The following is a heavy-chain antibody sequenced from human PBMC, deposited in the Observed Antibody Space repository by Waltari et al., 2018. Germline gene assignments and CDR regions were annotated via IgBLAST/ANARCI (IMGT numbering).Heavy chain of an antibody. V-gene: IGHV3-30-3*01. CDR2: ISLDGYNQ. J-gene: IGHJ4*02. CDR3: ARVGYCSSTGCYTSGAFDY. D-gene: IGHD2-2*02. Sequence: QVQLVESGGGVVQPGRSLRLSCAASGFAFNSYAIHWVCQAPGKGLEWVAVISLDGYNQNYADSVRGRFTISKDSSRRTVYLQMNSLRPDDTAVYYCARVGYCSSTGCYTSGAFDYWGQGTPVIVSS. CDR1: GFAFNSYA.